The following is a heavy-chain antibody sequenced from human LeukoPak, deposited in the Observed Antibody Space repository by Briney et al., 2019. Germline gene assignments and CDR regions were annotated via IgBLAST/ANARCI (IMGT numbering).Heavy chain of an antibody. Sequence: PSEALSLTCAVYGGSYSGYYWSWIRQPPGKGLEWIGEINHSGSTNYNPSLKSRVTISVDTSKNQFSLKLSSVTAADTAVYNCAREWHGVVIILNSFDPWGQGTLVTVSS. CDR2: INHSGST. CDR3: AREWHGVVIILNSFDP. CDR1: GGSYSGYY. V-gene: IGHV4-34*01. D-gene: IGHD3-3*01. J-gene: IGHJ5*02.